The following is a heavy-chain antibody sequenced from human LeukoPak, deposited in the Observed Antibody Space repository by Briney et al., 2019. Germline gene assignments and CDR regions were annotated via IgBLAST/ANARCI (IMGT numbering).Heavy chain of an antibody. V-gene: IGHV1-8*01. J-gene: IGHJ5*02. CDR1: GDTFTSYD. CDR3: ARGRWLRHWFDP. D-gene: IGHD5-12*01. CDR2: MNPNSGNT. Sequence: ASVKVSCKASGDTFTSYDINWVRQATGQGLECMGWMNPNSGNTGYAQKFQGRVTMTRNTSISTAYMELSSLRSEDTAVYYCARGRWLRHWFDPWGQGTLVSVSS.